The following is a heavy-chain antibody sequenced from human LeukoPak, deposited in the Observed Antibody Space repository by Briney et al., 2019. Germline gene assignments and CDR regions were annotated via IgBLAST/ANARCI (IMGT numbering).Heavy chain of an antibody. J-gene: IGHJ4*02. D-gene: IGHD3-22*01. CDR3: AREIRYYYDSSGFDY. CDR1: GGSISSGDYY. CDR2: IYYTGST. V-gene: IGHV4-30-4*01. Sequence: SETLSLTCTVSGGSISSGDYYWSWIRQPPGEGLEWIGYIYYTGSTYYNPSLKSRVTISVDTSKNQFSLNLSSVTAADTAVYYCAREIRYYYDSSGFDYWGQGTLVTVSS.